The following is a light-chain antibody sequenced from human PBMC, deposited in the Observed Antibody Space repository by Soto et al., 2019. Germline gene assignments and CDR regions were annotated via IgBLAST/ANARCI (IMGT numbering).Light chain of an antibody. CDR2: AS. CDR3: QHYGTSAL. V-gene: IGKV3-20*01. Sequence: EIVLTQSPGTLSLSPGERATLSCRASQSVSDSYLAWYQQKPGQAPRLLIYASSRATGFPDRFSGSGSGTDFTLTISRLEPEDFAVYYCQHYGTSALFGPGTKVDIK. J-gene: IGKJ3*01. CDR1: QSVSDSY.